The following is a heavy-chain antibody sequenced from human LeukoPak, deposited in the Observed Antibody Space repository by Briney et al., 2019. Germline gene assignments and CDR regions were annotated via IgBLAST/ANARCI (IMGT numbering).Heavy chain of an antibody. CDR2: ISSSSSTI. CDR3: ARDRQYCSSTSCYHWFDP. J-gene: IGHJ5*02. CDR1: GFTFSSYS. Sequence: GGTLRLSCAASGFTFSSYSMNWVRQAPGKGLEWVSYISSSSSTIYYADSVKGRFTISRDNAKNSLYLQMNSLRAEDTAVYYCARDRQYCSSTSCYHWFDPWGQGTLVTDSS. V-gene: IGHV3-48*01. D-gene: IGHD2-2*01.